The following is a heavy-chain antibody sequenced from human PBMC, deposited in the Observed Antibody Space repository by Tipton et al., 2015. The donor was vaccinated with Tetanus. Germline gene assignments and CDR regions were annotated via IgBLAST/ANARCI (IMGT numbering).Heavy chain of an antibody. CDR1: GHNSRSYW. J-gene: IGHJ5*02. D-gene: IGHD3-10*01. Sequence: VQLVQSGVEVKKPGESLKVSCEISGHNSRSYWISWVRQMPGKGLEWMGIIYPGDSDATYSPSFQGQVTISLDKSISTAYLQWSSLKASDTAIYFWARLPKHYSASGSTWGQGTQVTVSS. CDR3: ARLPKHYSASGST. V-gene: IGHV5-51*01. CDR2: IYPGDSDA.